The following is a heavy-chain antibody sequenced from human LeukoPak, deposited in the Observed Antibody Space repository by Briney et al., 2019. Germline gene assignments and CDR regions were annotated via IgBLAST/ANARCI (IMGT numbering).Heavy chain of an antibody. J-gene: IGHJ5*02. CDR2: INPNSGGT. D-gene: IGHD1-7*01. Sequence: ASVKVSCKASGYTFTGYYIHWVRQAPGQGLEWMGWINPNSGGTNYAQKFQGRVTMTRDTSISTAYMELSRLRSDDTAVYYCARNWNYDNWFDPWGQGTLVTVSS. V-gene: IGHV1-2*02. CDR3: ARNWNYDNWFDP. CDR1: GYTFTGYY.